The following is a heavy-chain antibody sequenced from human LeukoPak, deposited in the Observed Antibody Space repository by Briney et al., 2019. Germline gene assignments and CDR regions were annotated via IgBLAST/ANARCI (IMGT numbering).Heavy chain of an antibody. CDR2: IYYSGST. J-gene: IGHJ4*02. V-gene: IGHV4-59*01. CDR3: ARYQNSFDY. Sequence: PSETLSPTCTVSGGSISSYYWSWIRQPPGKGLEWIGYIYYSGSTNYNPSLKSRVTISVDTSKNQFSLKLSSVTAADTAVYYCARYQNSFDYWGQGTLVTVSS. CDR1: GGSISSYY.